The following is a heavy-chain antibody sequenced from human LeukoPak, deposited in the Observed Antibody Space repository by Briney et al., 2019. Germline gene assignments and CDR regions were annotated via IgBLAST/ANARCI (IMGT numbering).Heavy chain of an antibody. CDR3: ANNGVSPNYYYGMNV. CDR2: INSDKTTT. D-gene: IGHD2-8*01. V-gene: IGHV3-74*01. Sequence: GGSLRLSCAASGFTFSGYWMHWVRQAPGKGPMWVSRINSDKTTTGYADSVKGRFTISRDNAKNTLYLQMNSLRAEDTAVYYCANNGVSPNYYYGMNVWGQGTTVTVSS. J-gene: IGHJ6*02. CDR1: GFTFSGYW.